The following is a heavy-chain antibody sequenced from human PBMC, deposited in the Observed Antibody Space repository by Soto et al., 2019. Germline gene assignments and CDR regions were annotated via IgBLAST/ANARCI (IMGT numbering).Heavy chain of an antibody. V-gene: IGHV1-2*04. J-gene: IGHJ6*03. D-gene: IGHD3-3*01. CDR3: ARGSAYYDLWSGYYTGYYYYMDV. CDR2: INPNSGGT. CDR1: GYTFTGYY. Sequence: ASVKVSCKASGYTFTGYYMHWVRQAPGQGLEWMGWINPNSGGTNYAQKFQGWVTMTRDTSISTAYMELSRLRSDDTAVYYCARGSAYYDLWSGYYTGYYYYMDVWGKGTTVTVSS.